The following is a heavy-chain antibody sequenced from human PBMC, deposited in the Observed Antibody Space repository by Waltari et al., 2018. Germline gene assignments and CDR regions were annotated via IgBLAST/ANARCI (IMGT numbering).Heavy chain of an antibody. CDR3: ANLIVVVTSAFDI. CDR1: GFTFSSYA. CDR2: ISGSGGST. D-gene: IGHD3-22*01. Sequence: EVQLLESGGGLVQPGGSLRLSCAASGFTFSSYAMSWVRQAPGRGVEWVSAISGSGGSTYYADSVKGRFTISRDNSKNTLYLQMNSLRAEDTAVYYCANLIVVVTSAFDIWGQGTMVTVSS. J-gene: IGHJ3*02. V-gene: IGHV3-23*01.